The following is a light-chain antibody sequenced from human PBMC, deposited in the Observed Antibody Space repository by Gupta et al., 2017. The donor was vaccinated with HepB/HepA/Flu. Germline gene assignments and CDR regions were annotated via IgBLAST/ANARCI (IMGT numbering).Light chain of an antibody. CDR3: SSYTSSSTGV. J-gene: IGLJ1*01. CDR2: DVS. CDR1: SSDIGGYNY. V-gene: IGLV2-14*03. Sequence: QSALTQPASVSGSPGQSITISCTGTSSDIGGYNYVSWYQQHPGKAPKLIIYDVSNRPSGVSNRFSGSKSGNTASLTISGLQADDEADYYCSSYTSSSTGVFGTGTKVTVL.